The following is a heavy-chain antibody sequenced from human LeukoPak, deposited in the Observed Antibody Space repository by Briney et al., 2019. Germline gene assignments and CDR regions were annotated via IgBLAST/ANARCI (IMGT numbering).Heavy chain of an antibody. V-gene: IGHV4-59*01. CDR1: GGSISSYY. Sequence: PSETLSLTCTVSGGSISSYYWSWIRQPPGKGLEWIGYIYYSGSTNYNPSLKSRVTISVDTSKNQFSLKLGSVTAADTAVYYCARARYCSSTSCYYYFDYWGQGTLVTVSS. J-gene: IGHJ4*02. CDR2: IYYSGST. D-gene: IGHD2-2*01. CDR3: ARARYCSSTSCYYYFDY.